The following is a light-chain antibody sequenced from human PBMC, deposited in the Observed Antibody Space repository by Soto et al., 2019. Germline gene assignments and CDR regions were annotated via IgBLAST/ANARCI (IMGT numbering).Light chain of an antibody. V-gene: IGLV1-44*01. Sequence: QSVLTQPPSGSGTPAQRVTISCSGSSSNIGSNTVNWYQQLPGAAPRLLIFSNNQRPSGVPDRFSGSKSGTSASLAISGLQSEDEADYYWGTWDDRLNSYVFGTGTKLTVL. CDR1: SSNIGSNT. CDR2: SNN. J-gene: IGLJ1*01. CDR3: GTWDDRLNSYV.